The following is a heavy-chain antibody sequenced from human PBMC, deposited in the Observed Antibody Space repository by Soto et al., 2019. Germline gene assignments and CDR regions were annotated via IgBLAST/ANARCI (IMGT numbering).Heavy chain of an antibody. D-gene: IGHD3-10*01. CDR1: GFTFNPYP. J-gene: IGHJ6*02. CDR2: ISSTAGRTS. Sequence: EVQLLQSGGGVVPPGGSLRLACATSGFTFNPYPMTWVRQAPGKGLEWVSSISSTAGRTSSYADSVKGRFAISRDFSDNTVYLQMNNLRVDDTAVYFCAKGVLSFHYGMEVWGQGTTVTVSS. CDR3: AKGVLSFHYGMEV. V-gene: IGHV3-23*01.